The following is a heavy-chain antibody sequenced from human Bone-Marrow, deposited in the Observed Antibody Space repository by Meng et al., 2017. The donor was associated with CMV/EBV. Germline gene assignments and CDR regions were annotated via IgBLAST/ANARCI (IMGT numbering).Heavy chain of an antibody. CDR1: GFTFSSYA. D-gene: IGHD2-15*01. J-gene: IGHJ6*01. CDR2: ISYDGSNK. V-gene: IGHV3-30-3*01. Sequence: GESLKISCAASGFTFSSYAMHWVRQAPGKGLEWVAVISYDGSNKYYADSVKGRFTISRDNSKNTLYLQMNSLRAEDTAVYYCARVGGYCSGGSCYYYGMDVWGQGTTVT. CDR3: ARVGGYCSGGSCYYYGMDV.